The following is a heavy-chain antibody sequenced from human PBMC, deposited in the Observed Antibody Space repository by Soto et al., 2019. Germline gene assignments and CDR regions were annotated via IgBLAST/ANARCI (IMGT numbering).Heavy chain of an antibody. Sequence: ASVKVSCKASGYTFTSYYMHWVRQAPGQGLEWMGIINPSGGSTSYAQKFQGRVTMTRDTSTSTVYMELSSLRSEDTAVYYCASAVVPIAACDYWGQGTLVTVSS. CDR1: GYTFTSYY. D-gene: IGHD6-6*01. J-gene: IGHJ4*02. CDR2: INPSGGST. CDR3: ASAVVPIAACDY. V-gene: IGHV1-46*01.